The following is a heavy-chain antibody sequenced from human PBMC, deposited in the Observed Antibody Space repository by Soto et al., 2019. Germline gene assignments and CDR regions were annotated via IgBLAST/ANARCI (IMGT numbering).Heavy chain of an antibody. CDR2: ITAYDGKI. Sequence: QLQLVQSGPEVKKTGASVKVSCKASGYTFTTFGINWVRQAPGQGLEWMGCITAYDGKIKYAQNFQGRGTMTIDTPTSTGYLELRGLRSDDTAVYFCARGLTYGDFDFWGQGTLVDVSS. V-gene: IGHV1-18*01. CDR3: ARGLTYGDFDF. D-gene: IGHD4-17*01. J-gene: IGHJ5*01. CDR1: GYTFTTFG.